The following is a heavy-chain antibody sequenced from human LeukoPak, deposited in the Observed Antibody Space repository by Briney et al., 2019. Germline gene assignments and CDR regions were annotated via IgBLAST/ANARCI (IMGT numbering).Heavy chain of an antibody. CDR3: ARGQDVTCYFDY. J-gene: IGHJ4*02. CDR1: GGSFSGYY. V-gene: IGHV4-34*01. Sequence: SETLSLTCAVYGGSFSGYYWSWIRQPPGKGLEWIGEINHSGSTNYNPSLKSRVTISVDTSKNQFSLKLSSVTAADTAVYYCARGQDVTCYFDYWGQGTLVTVSS. CDR2: INHSGST. D-gene: IGHD3-16*01.